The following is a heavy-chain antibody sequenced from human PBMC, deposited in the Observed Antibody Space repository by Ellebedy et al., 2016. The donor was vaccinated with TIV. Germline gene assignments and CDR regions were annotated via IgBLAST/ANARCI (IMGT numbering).Heavy chain of an antibody. CDR1: GFTLSSHG. V-gene: IGHV3-23*01. CDR2: ITSAGVGT. CDR3: AKGLTGNRGGWGWYFDL. J-gene: IGHJ2*01. Sequence: GESLKISCAASGFTLSSHGMNWVRQAPGKGLEWVSGITSAGVGTYSTASVKGRFTIARDNSKNTLFLQIRSLRVEETSVYYCAKGLTGNRGGWGWYFDLWGRGTLVTVSS. D-gene: IGHD1-26*01.